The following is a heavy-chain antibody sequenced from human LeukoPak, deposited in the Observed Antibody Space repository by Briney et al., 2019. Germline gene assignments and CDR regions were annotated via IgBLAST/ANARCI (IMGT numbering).Heavy chain of an antibody. Sequence: GASVKVSCKASGYTFTGYYMHWVRQAPGQGLEWMGWINPNSGGTNYAQKFQGRVTMTRDTSISTAYMELSRLRSDDTAVYYCAREDLDGYNYLDYWGQGTLVTVSS. CDR1: GYTFTGYY. D-gene: IGHD5-24*01. V-gene: IGHV1-2*02. CDR3: AREDLDGYNYLDY. J-gene: IGHJ4*02. CDR2: INPNSGGT.